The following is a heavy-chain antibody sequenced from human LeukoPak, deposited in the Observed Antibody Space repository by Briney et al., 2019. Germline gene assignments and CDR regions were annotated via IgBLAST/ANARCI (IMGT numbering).Heavy chain of an antibody. CDR2: INPSGGST. D-gene: IGHD2-2*01. CDR3: AREKVRQSGMDV. J-gene: IGHJ6*02. CDR1: GYTFTGYY. V-gene: IGHV1-46*01. Sequence: ASVKVSCKASGYTFTGYYMHWVRQAPGQGLEWMGIINPSGGSTSYAQKFQGRVTMTRDTSTSTVYMELSRLRSDDTAVYYCAREKVRQSGMDVWGQGTTVTVSS.